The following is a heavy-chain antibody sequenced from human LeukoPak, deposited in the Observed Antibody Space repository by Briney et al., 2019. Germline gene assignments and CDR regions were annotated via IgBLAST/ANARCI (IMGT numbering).Heavy chain of an antibody. CDR3: ARAEPVSY. J-gene: IGHJ4*02. CDR1: GDIFTGSF. Sequence: GASVKVSCKASGDIFTGSFIHWVRQAPGQGLEWMGWINSNTGGTKFAQKFQGRVTMTRDTSINTAYMELSSLRSDDTAVYYCARAEPVSYWGQGTQVTVSS. CDR2: INSNTGGT. D-gene: IGHD1-26*01. V-gene: IGHV1-2*02.